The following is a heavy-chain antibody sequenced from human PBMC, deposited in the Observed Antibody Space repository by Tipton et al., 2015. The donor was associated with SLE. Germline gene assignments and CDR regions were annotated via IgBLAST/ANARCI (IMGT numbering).Heavy chain of an antibody. CDR1: GYTFTSYG. CDR3: ARFSVGAAFDY. D-gene: IGHD1-26*01. CDR2: ISAYNGNT. J-gene: IGHJ4*02. V-gene: IGHV1-18*01. Sequence: QLVQSGAEVKKPGSSVKVSCKASGYTFTSYGISWVRQAPGQGLEWMGWISAYNGNTNYAQKFQGRVTITADKSTSTAYMELGSLRSEDTAVYYCARFSVGAAFDYWGQGTLVTVSS.